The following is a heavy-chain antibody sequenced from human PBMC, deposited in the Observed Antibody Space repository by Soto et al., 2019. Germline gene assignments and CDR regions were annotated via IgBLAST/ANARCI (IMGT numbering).Heavy chain of an antibody. CDR1: GYTFTGYY. CDR2: INPNSGGT. CDR3: ARLAALYGSGSYYFDY. V-gene: IGHV1-2*04. D-gene: IGHD3-10*01. Sequence: ASVKVSCKASGYTFTGYYMHWVRQAPGQGLEWMGWINPNSGGTNYAQKFQGWVTMTRDTSISTAYMELSRLRSDDTAVYYCARLAALYGSGSYYFDYWGQGTLVTVSS. J-gene: IGHJ4*02.